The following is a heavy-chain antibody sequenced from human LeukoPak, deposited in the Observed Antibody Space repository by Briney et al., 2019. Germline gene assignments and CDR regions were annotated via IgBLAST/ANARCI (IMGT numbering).Heavy chain of an antibody. J-gene: IGHJ5*02. CDR3: VRDQGVSRFLEWLLYDWFDP. D-gene: IGHD3-3*01. Sequence: APVKVSCKASGYNFYSYGVSWVRQAPGQGLEWMGWISANSGDTKYAQNLQGRVTMTTDTSTSTVYMELRSLKLDDTAVYYCVRDQGVSRFLEWLLYDWFDPWGQGTLVTVSS. V-gene: IGHV1-18*01. CDR2: ISANSGDT. CDR1: GYNFYSYG.